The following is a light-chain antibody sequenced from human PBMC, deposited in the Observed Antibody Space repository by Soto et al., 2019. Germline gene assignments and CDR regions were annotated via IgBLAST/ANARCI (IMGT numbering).Light chain of an antibody. Sequence: SYELTQPPSVSVAPGQTARITCGGNNMGSKSVHWYQQKPGQAPVLVVHDDSDRPSGIPERFSGSNSGNTATLTISRGEAGDEADYYCQVWDSSSDRPYVFGTGTKLTVL. CDR3: QVWDSSSDRPYV. V-gene: IGLV3-21*02. J-gene: IGLJ1*01. CDR2: DDS. CDR1: NMGSKS.